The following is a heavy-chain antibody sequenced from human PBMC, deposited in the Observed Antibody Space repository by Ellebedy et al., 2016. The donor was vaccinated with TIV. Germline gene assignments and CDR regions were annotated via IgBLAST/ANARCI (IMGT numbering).Heavy chain of an antibody. D-gene: IGHD4-17*01. J-gene: IGHJ6*02. CDR3: ARATTVTTEPGMDV. Sequence: SVKVSCXASGGTFSSYAISWVRQAPGQGLEWMGGIIPIFGTANYAQKFQGRVTITADESTSTAYMELSSLRSEDTAVYYCARATTVTTEPGMDVWGQGSTVAVSS. V-gene: IGHV1-69*13. CDR1: GGTFSSYA. CDR2: IIPIFGTA.